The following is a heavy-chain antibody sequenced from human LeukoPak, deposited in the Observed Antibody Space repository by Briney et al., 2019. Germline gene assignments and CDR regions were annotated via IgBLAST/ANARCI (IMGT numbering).Heavy chain of an antibody. Sequence: SETLSLTCTVSGGSISSYYWSWIRQPPGKGLEWIGYIYYSGSTNYNPSLKSRVTISVDTSKNQFSLKLNSVTAADTAVYYCAPYGCENTGSGAFEIWGQGTMVTVSS. CDR2: IYYSGST. D-gene: IGHD2-8*02. V-gene: IGHV4-59*08. J-gene: IGHJ3*02. CDR3: APYGCENTGSGAFEI. CDR1: GGSISSYY.